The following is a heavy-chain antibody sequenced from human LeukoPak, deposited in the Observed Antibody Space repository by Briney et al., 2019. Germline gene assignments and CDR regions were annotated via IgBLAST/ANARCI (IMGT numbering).Heavy chain of an antibody. D-gene: IGHD5-18*01. J-gene: IGHJ6*03. CDR1: GFTFSSYG. V-gene: IGHV3-30*02. CDR3: AKEGYSYGQQGYYYYYMDV. CDR2: IRYDGSSK. Sequence: GGSLRLSCAASGFTFSSYGMHWVRQAPGKGLEWVAFIRYDGSSKYYADSVKGRFTISRDNSKNTLYLQMNSLRAEDTAVYYCAKEGYSYGQQGYYYYYMDVWGKGTTVTISS.